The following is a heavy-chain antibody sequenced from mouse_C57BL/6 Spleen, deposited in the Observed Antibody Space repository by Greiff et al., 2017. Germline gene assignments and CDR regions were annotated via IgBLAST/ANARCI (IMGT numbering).Heavy chain of an antibody. Sequence: VQGVESGAELVKPGASVKLSCKASGYTFTEYTIHWVKQRSGQGLEWIGWFYPGSGSIKYNEKFKDKATLTADKSSSTVYMELSRLTSEDSAVYFCARHEDYYGSSLYFDDWGQGTTLTVSS. D-gene: IGHD1-1*01. J-gene: IGHJ2*01. V-gene: IGHV1-62-2*01. CDR3: ARHEDYYGSSLYFDD. CDR2: FYPGSGSI. CDR1: GYTFTEYT.